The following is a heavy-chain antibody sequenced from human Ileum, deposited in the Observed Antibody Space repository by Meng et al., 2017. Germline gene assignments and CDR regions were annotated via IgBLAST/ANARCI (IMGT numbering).Heavy chain of an antibody. CDR2: INHSGST. CDR1: GGSVSGYD. CDR3: ARGGPWFDP. V-gene: IGHV4-34*01. Sequence: VQRQEGGGGLLKPSETLALTCAVYGGSVSGYDWSWIRQPPGKGLEWIGEINHSGSTNYNPSLKSRVTISVDTSKNQFSLKLSSVTAADTAVYYCARGGPWFDPWGQGTLVTVSS. J-gene: IGHJ5*02.